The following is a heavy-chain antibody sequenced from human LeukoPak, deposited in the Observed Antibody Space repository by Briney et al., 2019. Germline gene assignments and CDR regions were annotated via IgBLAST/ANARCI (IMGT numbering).Heavy chain of an antibody. V-gene: IGHV3-66*04. Sequence: GGSLRLSCAVSGFTVSSNYMSWVRQAPGKGLEWVSSIYSGGSTYYAGSVKGRFTISRDNSKNTLYLQMNSLRAEDTAVYYCARRGYGDHAPFDYWGQGTLVTVSS. J-gene: IGHJ4*02. CDR2: IYSGGST. CDR3: ARRGYGDHAPFDY. D-gene: IGHD4-17*01. CDR1: GFTVSSNY.